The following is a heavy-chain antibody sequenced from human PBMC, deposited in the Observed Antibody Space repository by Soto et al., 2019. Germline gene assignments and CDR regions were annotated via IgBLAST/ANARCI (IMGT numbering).Heavy chain of an antibody. CDR1: EFTFSGSA. V-gene: IGHV3-73*01. J-gene: IGHJ4*02. CDR3: ATALDTTMFTGSGPHGY. D-gene: IGHD5-18*01. CDR2: IRSKANSYAT. Sequence: GGSLRLSCAGSEFTFSGSAMHWVRQASGKGLEWVGRIRSKANSYATAYAASVKGRFTISRDDSKSTAYLQMNSLKAEDTAVYYCATALDTTMFTGSGPHGYWGQGTLVTVS.